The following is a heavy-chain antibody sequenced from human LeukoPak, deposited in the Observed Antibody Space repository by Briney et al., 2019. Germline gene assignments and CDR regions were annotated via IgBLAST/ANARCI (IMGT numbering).Heavy chain of an antibody. CDR1: GGSIRSGDYY. Sequence: PSQTLSLTCTVSGGSIRSGDYYWSWIRQPPGKGLEWIGYIYYSGSTNYNPSLKSRVTISVDTSKNQFSLKLSSVTAADTAVYYCARDSGWQWLVSNLFDYWGQGTLVTVSS. CDR2: IYYSGST. D-gene: IGHD6-19*01. CDR3: ARDSGWQWLVSNLFDY. V-gene: IGHV4-30-4*01. J-gene: IGHJ4*02.